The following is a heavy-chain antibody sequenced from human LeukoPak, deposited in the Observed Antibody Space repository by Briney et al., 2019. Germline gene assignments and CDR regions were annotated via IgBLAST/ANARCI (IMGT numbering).Heavy chain of an antibody. D-gene: IGHD3-22*01. Sequence: SETLSLTCTVSGGSINNYYWSWVRQTPGKGLECIGYIYYTGSTNYNPSLKSRITMSVDTSTNQISLKLTSVTAADTAVYYCARLSSGSNPPFDYWGQGTLVTVSS. CDR2: IYYTGST. CDR1: GGSINNYY. J-gene: IGHJ4*02. CDR3: ARLSSGSNPPFDY. V-gene: IGHV4-59*08.